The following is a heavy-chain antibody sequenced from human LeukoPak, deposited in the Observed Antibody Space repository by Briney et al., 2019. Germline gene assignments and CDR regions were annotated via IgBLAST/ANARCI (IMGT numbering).Heavy chain of an antibody. J-gene: IGHJ4*02. V-gene: IGHV1-24*01. D-gene: IGHD3-10*01. CDR3: ATDLGYYYSDGY. CDR1: GYTLTELS. CDR2: FDPEDGET. Sequence: ASVKVSCKVSGYTLTELSMHWVRQAPGKGHEWMGGFDPEDGETIYAQKFQGRVTMTEDTSTDTAYMELSSLRSEDTAVYYCATDLGYYYSDGYWGQGTLVTVSS.